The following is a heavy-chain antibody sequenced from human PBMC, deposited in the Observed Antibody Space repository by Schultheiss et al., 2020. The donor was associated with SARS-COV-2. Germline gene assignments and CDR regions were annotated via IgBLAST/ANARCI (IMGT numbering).Heavy chain of an antibody. CDR3: TTESDVWSGYFPYGDY. D-gene: IGHD3-3*01. V-gene: IGHV3-15*01. J-gene: IGHJ4*02. CDR2: IKSKTDGGTT. CDR1: GFTFSNAW. Sequence: GGSLRLSCAASGFTFSNAWMSWVRQAPGKGLEWVGRIKSKTDGGTTYYAAPVKGRFTISRDDSKNTLYLQMNSLKTEDTAVYYCTTESDVWSGYFPYGDYWGQGTLITVAS.